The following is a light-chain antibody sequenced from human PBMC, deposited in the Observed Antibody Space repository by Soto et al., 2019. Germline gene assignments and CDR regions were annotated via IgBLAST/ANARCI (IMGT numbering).Light chain of an antibody. CDR3: SSYTSSTTLSI. J-gene: IGLJ2*01. V-gene: IGLV2-14*01. CDR1: SSDIGGYNY. CDR2: DVT. Sequence: QSALTQPAPVSGSPGQSITISCTGTSSDIGGYNYVSWYQQHPGNAPKLIIYDVTNRPSGVSNRFSGSKSGDTASLTISGLLAEDEADYYCSSYTSSTTLSIFGGGTKLTVL.